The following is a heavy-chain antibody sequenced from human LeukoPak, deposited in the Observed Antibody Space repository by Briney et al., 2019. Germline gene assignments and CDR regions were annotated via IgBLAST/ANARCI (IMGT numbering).Heavy chain of an antibody. Sequence: YWIGWIRQPPGKGLEWIGYIYYSGSTYYNPSLKSRVTISVDTSKNQFSLKLSSVTAADTAVYYCAREVYYYDSSGDWGQGTLVTVSS. D-gene: IGHD3-22*01. CDR1: Y. V-gene: IGHV4-30-4*08. J-gene: IGHJ4*02. CDR2: IYYSGST. CDR3: AREVYYYDSSGD.